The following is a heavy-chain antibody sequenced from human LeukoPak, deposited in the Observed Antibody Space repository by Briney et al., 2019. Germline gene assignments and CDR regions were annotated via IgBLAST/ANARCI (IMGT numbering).Heavy chain of an antibody. Sequence: GGSLRLSCAASGFTFSSYAMHWVRQAPGKGLEWVAVISYDGSNKYYADSVKGRFTISRDNSKNTLYLQMNSLRAEDTAVYYCARGSRYYYDSSGYLFDYWGQGTLVTVSS. CDR2: ISYDGSNK. CDR1: GFTFSSYA. J-gene: IGHJ4*02. D-gene: IGHD3-22*01. V-gene: IGHV3-30*04. CDR3: ARGSRYYYDSSGYLFDY.